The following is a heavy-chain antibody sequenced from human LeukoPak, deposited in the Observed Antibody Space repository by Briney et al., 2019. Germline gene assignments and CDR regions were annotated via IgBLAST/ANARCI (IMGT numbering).Heavy chain of an antibody. Sequence: PGGSLRLSCAASGFTVSSNYMSWVRQAPEKGLEWVSIIYGGGSTYYADSVKGRFTISRDNSRNTVYLQMNSLRADDTAVYYCAREYGQSNYYFDSWGQGTLVTVSS. CDR3: AREYGQSNYYFDS. CDR2: IYGGGST. V-gene: IGHV3-66*02. CDR1: GFTVSSNY. D-gene: IGHD6-6*01. J-gene: IGHJ4*02.